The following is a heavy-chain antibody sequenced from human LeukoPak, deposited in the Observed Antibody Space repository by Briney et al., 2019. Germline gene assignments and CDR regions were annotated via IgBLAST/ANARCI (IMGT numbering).Heavy chain of an antibody. V-gene: IGHV3-30*02. CDR3: AKRADYYDSSRALYDAFDL. CDR1: GFTFRTYG. Sequence: PGGSLRLSCAASGFTFRTYGMHWVRQAPGKGLEWVTFIRYDGSDQFYADSVRGRFTISRDNSKNTLFLQLNSLRVEDTAVYYCAKRADYYDSSRALYDAFDLWGQGTMVTVSS. J-gene: IGHJ3*01. CDR2: IRYDGSDQ. D-gene: IGHD3-16*01.